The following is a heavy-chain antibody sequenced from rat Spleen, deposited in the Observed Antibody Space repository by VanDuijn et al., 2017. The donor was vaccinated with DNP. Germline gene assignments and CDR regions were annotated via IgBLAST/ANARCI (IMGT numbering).Heavy chain of an antibody. V-gene: IGHV5-25*01. J-gene: IGHJ2*01. Sequence: EVQLVESGGGLVQPGRSLKLSCAASGFTFNNFYMAWVRQAPKKGLEWVAIISGSGYITYYADFVEGRFTISRENAQSSLYLQLNSLKSEDTATYYCARQGDYVKYGLLSHFDYWGQGVMVTVSS. CDR1: GFTFNNFY. CDR3: ARQGDYVKYGLLSHFDY. D-gene: IGHD1-6*01. CDR2: ISGSGYIT.